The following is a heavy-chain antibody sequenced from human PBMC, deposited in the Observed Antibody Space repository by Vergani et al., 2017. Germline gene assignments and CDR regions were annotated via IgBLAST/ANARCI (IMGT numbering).Heavy chain of an antibody. D-gene: IGHD5-18*01. CDR2: IYYSGST. CDR3: ARARYSSTNFDY. CDR1: GGSISSYY. J-gene: IGHJ4*02. V-gene: IGHV4-59*01. Sequence: QVQLQESGPGLVKPSETLSLTCTVSGGSISSYYWSWIRQPPGKGLEWIGYIYYSGSTNYNPYLKSRVPITVDTSKNQFSLTLSSVTAADTAVYYCARARYSSTNFDYWGQGTLVTVSS.